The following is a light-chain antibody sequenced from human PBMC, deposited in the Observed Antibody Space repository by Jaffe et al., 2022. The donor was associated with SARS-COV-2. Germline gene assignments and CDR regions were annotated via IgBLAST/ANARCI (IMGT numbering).Light chain of an antibody. J-gene: IGLJ1*01. CDR3: SSYTSSSTQV. Sequence: QSALTQFASVSGSPGQSITISCTGTSSDVGGYNYVSWYQQHPGKAPKLMIYEVSNRPSGVPDRFSGSKSGNTASLTISGLQAEDEADYYCSSYTSSSTQVFGTGTKVTVL. CDR2: EVS. V-gene: IGLV2-14*01. CDR1: SSDVGGYNY.